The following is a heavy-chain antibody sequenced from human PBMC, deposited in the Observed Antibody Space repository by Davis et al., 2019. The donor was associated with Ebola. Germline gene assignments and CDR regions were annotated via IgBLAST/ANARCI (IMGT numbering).Heavy chain of an antibody. CDR3: AREWASLHQGPIGLPPGTLLQEHL. Sequence: SQTLSLTCAISGDSVPSHSASCNWIRQSPSRGLEWLGRTYYRSKWYNDYAVSVKSRITINPDTSKNQFSLQLNSVTPEDTAVYYCAREWASLHQGPIGLPPGTLLQEHLWG. CDR2: TYYRSKWYN. CDR1: GDSVPSHSAS. J-gene: IGHJ6*01. V-gene: IGHV6-1*01.